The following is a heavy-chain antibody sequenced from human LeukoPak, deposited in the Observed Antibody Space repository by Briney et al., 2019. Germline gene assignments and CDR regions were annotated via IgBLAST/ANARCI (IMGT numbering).Heavy chain of an antibody. CDR2: INPNSGGT. CDR1: GYTFTYFY. CDR3: AREDDAFDI. J-gene: IGHJ3*02. V-gene: IGHV1-2*06. Sequence: GASVKVSCKASGYTFTYFYIHWVRQAPGQGLEWMGRINPNSGGTDYAQNFQGRVTMTRDTSISTAYMELSRLRSDDTAVYYCAREDDAFDIWGQGTMVTVSS.